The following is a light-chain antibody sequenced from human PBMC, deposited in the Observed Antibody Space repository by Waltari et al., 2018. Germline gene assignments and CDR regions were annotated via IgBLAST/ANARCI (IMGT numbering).Light chain of an antibody. CDR1: SSDVGTYNL. V-gene: IGLV2-23*01. CDR2: EST. Sequence: QSALTQPASVSGSPGQSITISCTGTSSDVGTYNLVSWYQLHPGKAPKLSIYESTKRPSGVSSRFSGSKSGNTASLTISGLQAEDEADYYCCSFAGSSPHVVFGGGTKLTVL. J-gene: IGLJ2*01. CDR3: CSFAGSSPHVV.